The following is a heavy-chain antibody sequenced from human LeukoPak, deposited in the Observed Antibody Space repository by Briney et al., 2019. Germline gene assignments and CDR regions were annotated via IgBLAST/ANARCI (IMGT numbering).Heavy chain of an antibody. J-gene: IGHJ3*02. V-gene: IGHV3-64*01. Sequence: QSGGSLRLSCAASGFTFSSYAMHWVRQAPGKGLEYVSAISSNGGSTYYANSVEGRFTISRDNSKNTLYLQMGSLRAEDMAVYYCARDMAPSGPSAASPRSAFDIWGQGTMVTVSS. CDR1: GFTFSSYA. D-gene: IGHD1-14*01. CDR3: ARDMAPSGPSAASPRSAFDI. CDR2: ISSNGGST.